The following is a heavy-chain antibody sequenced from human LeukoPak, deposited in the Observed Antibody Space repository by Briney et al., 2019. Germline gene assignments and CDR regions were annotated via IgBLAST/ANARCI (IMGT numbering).Heavy chain of an antibody. CDR2: IYTSGST. D-gene: IGHD3-10*01. CDR3: ARSITMVRGVILHNWFDP. CDR1: GGSISSYY. Sequence: SETLSLTCTVSGGSISSYYWSWIRQPAGKGLEGIGRIYTSGSTNYNPSLKSRVTMSVDTSKNQFSLKLSSVTAADTAVYYCARSITMVRGVILHNWFDPWGQGTLVTVSS. V-gene: IGHV4-4*07. J-gene: IGHJ5*02.